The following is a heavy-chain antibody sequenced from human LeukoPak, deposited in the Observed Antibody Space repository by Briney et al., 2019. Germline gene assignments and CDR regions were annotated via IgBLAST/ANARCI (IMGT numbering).Heavy chain of an antibody. J-gene: IGHJ3*02. CDR3: AKSGTGAFDI. CDR1: GFNFDQYG. V-gene: IGHV3-20*04. CDR2: ITWNGGGT. D-gene: IGHD1-14*01. Sequence: GGSLRLSCAASGFNFDQYGMSWVRQAPGKGLEWVSAITWNGGGTGYGDSVKGRFTISRDNSKNTLYLQMNSLRAEDTAVYYCAKSGTGAFDIWGQGTMVTVSS.